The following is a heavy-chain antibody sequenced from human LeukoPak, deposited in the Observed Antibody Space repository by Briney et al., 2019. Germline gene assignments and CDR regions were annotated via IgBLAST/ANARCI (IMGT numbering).Heavy chain of an antibody. Sequence: SETLSLTCTVSGDSISSYYWSWIRQPPGKGLEWIGYIYYSGSTDYNPSLKSRVTISVDTSKNQFSLKLNSVTAADTAVYYCARGYPPIRGVIVTETDAFDIWGQGTMVTVSS. V-gene: IGHV4-59*01. D-gene: IGHD3-10*01. CDR3: ARGYPPIRGVIVTETDAFDI. J-gene: IGHJ3*02. CDR1: GDSISSYY. CDR2: IYYSGST.